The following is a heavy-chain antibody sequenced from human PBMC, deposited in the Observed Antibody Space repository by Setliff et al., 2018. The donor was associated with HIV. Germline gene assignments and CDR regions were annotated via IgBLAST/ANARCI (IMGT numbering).Heavy chain of an antibody. Sequence: SETLSLTCTVSGDSISSHYWSWIRQPPGKGLEWIGYIYYSGNTNYNPSLKSRVTISVDTSKNQFSLKLSSVAAADTAVYYCARVTVTPDFYFYYYMDVWGKGTTVTISS. D-gene: IGHD4-4*01. CDR1: GDSISSHY. CDR3: ARVTVTPDFYFYYYMDV. V-gene: IGHV4-59*11. CDR2: IYYSGNT. J-gene: IGHJ6*03.